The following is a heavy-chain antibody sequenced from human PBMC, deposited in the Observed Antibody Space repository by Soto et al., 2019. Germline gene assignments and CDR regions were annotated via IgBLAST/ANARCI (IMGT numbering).Heavy chain of an antibody. CDR3: AASYGMDA. V-gene: IGHV1-58*01. Sequence: SVKVSCKASGITFSSSAVQWVRQARGQRLGWIGWIVVGSGNTKCAQKFQERVTITRDLSTSTAYLELTSLKSDDTAVYYCAASYGMDAWGQGTTVTVSS. J-gene: IGHJ6*02. CDR1: GITFSSSA. CDR2: IVVGSGNT.